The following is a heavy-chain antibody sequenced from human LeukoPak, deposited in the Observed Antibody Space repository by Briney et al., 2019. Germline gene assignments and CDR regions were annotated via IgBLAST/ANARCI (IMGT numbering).Heavy chain of an antibody. D-gene: IGHD6-13*01. CDR1: GGSFNGYY. CDR2: INHSGST. CDR3: AKSLISSSFPEDAFDI. V-gene: IGHV4-34*01. Sequence: SETLSLTCAVYGGSFNGYYWSWIRQPPGKGLEWIGEINHSGSTNYSPSLKSRVTLSVDTSKNQFSLRLSSVTAADTAVYYCAKSLISSSFPEDAFDIWGQGTMVTVSS. J-gene: IGHJ3*02.